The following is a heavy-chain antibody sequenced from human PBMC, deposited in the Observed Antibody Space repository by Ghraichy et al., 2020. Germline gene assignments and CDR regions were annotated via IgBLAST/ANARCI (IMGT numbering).Heavy chain of an antibody. V-gene: IGHV3-23*01. CDR3: AKDIAAACSYYGMDV. CDR1: GFTFSSYA. Sequence: GGSLRLSCAASGFTFSSYAMSWVRQAPGKGLEWVTAISGSGGSTYYADSVKGRFTISRDNSKNTLYLQMNSLRAEDTAVYYCAKDIAAACSYYGMDVWGQGTTVTVSS. CDR2: ISGSGGST. D-gene: IGHD6-13*01. J-gene: IGHJ6*02.